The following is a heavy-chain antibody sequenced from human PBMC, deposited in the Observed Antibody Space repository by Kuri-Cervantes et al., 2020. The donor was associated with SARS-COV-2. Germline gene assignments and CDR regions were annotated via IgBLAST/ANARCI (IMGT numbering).Heavy chain of an antibody. D-gene: IGHD5-12*01. V-gene: IGHV4-59*01. J-gene: IGHJ4*02. CDR1: GFTFSNAW. CDR3: ARDLEGVATTPFGY. Sequence: GSLRLSCAASGFTFSNAWMSWVRQAPGKGLEWVGYIYYSGSTNYNPSLKSRVTISVDTSKNQFSLKLSSVTAADTAVYYCARDLEGVATTPFGYWGQGTLVTVSS. CDR2: IYYSGST.